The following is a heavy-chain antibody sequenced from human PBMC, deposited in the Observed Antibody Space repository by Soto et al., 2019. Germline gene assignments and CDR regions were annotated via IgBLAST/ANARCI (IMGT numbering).Heavy chain of an antibody. CDR1: RYTLTELS. D-gene: IGHD2-15*01. J-gene: IGHJ3*02. V-gene: IGHV1-24*01. CDR2: FDPEDGET. Sequence: GASVKVSCKVSRYTLTELSMHWVRQAPGKGLEWMGGFDPEDGETIYAQKFQGRVTMTEDTSTDTAYMELSSLRSEDTAVYYCATAVGGGYRNDAFDIWGQGTMVTVSS. CDR3: ATAVGGGYRNDAFDI.